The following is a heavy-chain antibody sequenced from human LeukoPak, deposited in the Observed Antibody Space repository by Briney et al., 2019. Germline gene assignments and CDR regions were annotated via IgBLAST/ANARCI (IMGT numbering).Heavy chain of an antibody. CDR1: GGSISSYY. D-gene: IGHD1-26*01. V-gene: IGHV4-59*08. CDR3: ARHYRGIWWELSQGPDAFDI. J-gene: IGHJ3*02. CDR2: IYYSGST. Sequence: KPSETLSLTCTVSGGSISSYYWSWIRQPPGKGLEWIGYIYYSGSTNYDPSLKSRVTISVDTSKNQFSLKLSSVTAADTAVYYCARHYRGIWWELSQGPDAFDIWGQGTMVTVSS.